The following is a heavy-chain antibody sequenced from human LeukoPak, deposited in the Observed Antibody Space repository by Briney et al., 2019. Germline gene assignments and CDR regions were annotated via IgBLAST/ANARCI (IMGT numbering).Heavy chain of an antibody. CDR3: ARDPSRADYADY. CDR1: GFTFSDYY. D-gene: IGHD4-17*01. Sequence: RGSLRLSCAASGFTFSDYYMSWIRQAPGKGLEWVSYISSSGSTIYYADSVKGRFTISRDNAKNSLYLQMNSLRAEDTAVYYCARDPSRADYADYWGQGTLVTVSS. CDR2: ISSSGSTI. J-gene: IGHJ4*02. V-gene: IGHV3-11*01.